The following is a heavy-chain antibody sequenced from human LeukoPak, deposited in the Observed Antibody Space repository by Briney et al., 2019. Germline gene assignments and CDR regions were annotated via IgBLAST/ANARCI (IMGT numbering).Heavy chain of an antibody. J-gene: IGHJ4*02. Sequence: GGSLRLSCAASGFTFSSYWMSWVRQAPGKGLEWVSVIYSGGSTDYADSVKGRFTISRDNSKNTLYLQMNSLKAEDTAVYYCARDYYDSSGYYGFDYWGQGTLVTVSS. V-gene: IGHV3-66*01. CDR1: GFTFSSYW. CDR2: IYSGGST. CDR3: ARDYYDSSGYYGFDY. D-gene: IGHD3-22*01.